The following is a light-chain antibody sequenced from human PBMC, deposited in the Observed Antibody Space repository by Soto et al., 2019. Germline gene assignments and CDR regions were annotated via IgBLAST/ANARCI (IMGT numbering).Light chain of an antibody. CDR3: QQYNTYSRT. J-gene: IGKJ1*01. CDR2: KTS. V-gene: IGKV1-5*03. Sequence: DIQMTQSPSTLSASVGDRVTITCRASQSISSWLAWYQQKPGKAPKVLIYKTSTLESGVPSRFSGSGSGTEFTLTINSLQPDDFATYYYQQYNTYSRTFGQGTKVES. CDR1: QSISSW.